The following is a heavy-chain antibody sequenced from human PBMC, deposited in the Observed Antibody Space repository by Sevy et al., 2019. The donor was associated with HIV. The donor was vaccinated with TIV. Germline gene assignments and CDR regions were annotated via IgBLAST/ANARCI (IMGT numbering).Heavy chain of an antibody. Sequence: GGSLRLSCAASGFTFSSYGMHWVRQAPGKGLEWVAVISYDGSNKYYADSVKGRFTISRDNSKNTLYLQMNSLRAEDTAVHYCAKDRETGTRGGYYYGMDVWGQGTTVTVSS. CDR2: ISYDGSNK. D-gene: IGHD1-1*01. J-gene: IGHJ6*02. V-gene: IGHV3-30*18. CDR3: AKDRETGTRGGYYYGMDV. CDR1: GFTFSSYG.